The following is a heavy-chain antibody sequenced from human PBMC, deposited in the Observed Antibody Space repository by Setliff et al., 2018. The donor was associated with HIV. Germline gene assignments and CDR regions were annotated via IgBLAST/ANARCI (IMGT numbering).Heavy chain of an antibody. CDR1: GDSVSGYY. J-gene: IGHJ3*02. CDR2: VHNSAGS. CDR3: ARDRIEVLADSPHDVFDI. D-gene: IGHD3-22*01. V-gene: IGHV4-4*07. Sequence: SETLSLTCAVSGDSVSGYYWSWIRRPAGRGLEWIGRVHNSAGSNYNPSLKSRVTMSVDTAKNQLSLKLTAVSAADTAVYYCARDRIEVLADSPHDVFDIWGRGIMVTVS.